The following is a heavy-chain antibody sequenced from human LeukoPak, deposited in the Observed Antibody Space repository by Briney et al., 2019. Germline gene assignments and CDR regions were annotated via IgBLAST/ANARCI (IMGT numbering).Heavy chain of an antibody. D-gene: IGHD3-22*01. CDR3: AKRYYYDKSRFYRDVADS. J-gene: IGHJ4*02. V-gene: IGHV3-23*01. CDR1: GFTFSDYT. Sequence: TGGSLRLSCAASGFTFSDYTMTSGPQAPGKGLEWVSCIGIGGSTDYKDYVRGRFTSSRDNSKNTLYLQMSSLRDEDAAVYYCAKRYYYDKSRFYRDVADSWGLGTLVTVSS. CDR2: IGIGGST.